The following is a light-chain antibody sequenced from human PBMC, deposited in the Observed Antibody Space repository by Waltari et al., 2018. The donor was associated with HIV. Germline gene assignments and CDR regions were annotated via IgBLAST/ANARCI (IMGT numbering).Light chain of an antibody. CDR3: QQYYSSPNT. Sequence: DIVMTQSPDSLAVSRGERATINCKSSQSVLYSFNNENYLAWYQQKPGQPPKLLIYWASTRESGVPDRFSGSGSGTDFTLTISSLQAEDVAVYFCQQYYSSPNTFGQGTKLEIK. J-gene: IGKJ2*01. CDR2: WAS. V-gene: IGKV4-1*01. CDR1: QSVLYSFNNENY.